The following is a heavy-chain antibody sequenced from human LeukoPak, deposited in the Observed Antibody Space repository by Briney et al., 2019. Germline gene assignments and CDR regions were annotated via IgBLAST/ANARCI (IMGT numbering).Heavy chain of an antibody. D-gene: IGHD7-27*01. CDR1: GGSFSGYY. CDR2: INHSGST. CDR3: ARVFSLGRPVYYYYYGMDV. J-gene: IGHJ6*02. Sequence: SETLSLTCAVYGGSFSGYYWSWIRQPPGKGLEWIGEINHSGSTNYIPSLKSRVTISVDTSKNQFSLKLSSVTAADTAVYYCARVFSLGRPVYYYYYGMDVWGQGTTVTVSS. V-gene: IGHV4-34*01.